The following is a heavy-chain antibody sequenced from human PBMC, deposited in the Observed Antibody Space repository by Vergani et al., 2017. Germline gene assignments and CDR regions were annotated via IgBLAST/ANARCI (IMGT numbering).Heavy chain of an antibody. CDR3: ARDVLPSHAFDI. Sequence: EVQLVESGGGLVQPGGSLRLSCAASGFTFSSYAMHWVRQAPGKGLEYVSAISSNGGSTYYADSVKGRFTISRDNSKNTLYLQMGSLRAEDMAVYYCARDVLPSHAFDIWGQGTMVTVSS. CDR2: ISSNGGST. D-gene: IGHD4/OR15-4a*01. CDR1: GFTFSSYA. J-gene: IGHJ3*02. V-gene: IGHV3-64*07.